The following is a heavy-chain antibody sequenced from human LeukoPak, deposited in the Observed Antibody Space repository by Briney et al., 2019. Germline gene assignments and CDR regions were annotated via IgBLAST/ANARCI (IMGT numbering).Heavy chain of an antibody. CDR3: ARDRVYYDSSGYYHPFDY. Sequence: GASVKVSCKASGYAFTTFYIHWLRQAPGQGLEWMGWISAYNGNTNYAQKLQGRVTMTTDTSTSTAYMELRSLRSDDTAVYYCARDRVYYDSSGYYHPFDYWGQGTLVTVSS. CDR2: ISAYNGNT. D-gene: IGHD3-22*01. CDR1: GYAFTTFY. J-gene: IGHJ4*02. V-gene: IGHV1-18*04.